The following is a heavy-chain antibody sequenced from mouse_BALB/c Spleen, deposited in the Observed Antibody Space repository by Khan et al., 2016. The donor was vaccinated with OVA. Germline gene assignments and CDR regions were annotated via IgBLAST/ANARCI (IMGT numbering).Heavy chain of an antibody. CDR2: INTYTGEP. CDR1: GYSFTNYG. CDR3: ARPPCFSYTLDY. J-gene: IGHJ4*01. V-gene: IGHV9-3-1*01. Sequence: QIQLVQSGPELKKPGETVKISCKASGYSFTNYGINWVKQSPGKALKWMGWINTYTGEPTYADDFKGRFAFSLETSANTAYLQINILKNEDTATYFCARPPCFSYTLDYWGQGTSVTVSS.